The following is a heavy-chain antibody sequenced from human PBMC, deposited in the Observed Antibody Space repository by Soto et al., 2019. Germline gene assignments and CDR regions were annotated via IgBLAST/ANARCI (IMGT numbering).Heavy chain of an antibody. CDR1: GFTFSDYA. CDR2: VTGGGDST. CDR3: AKTYCSGSFSGDDYSMDV. Sequence: EVQMLESGGGLVQPGGSLRLSCAASGFTFSDYARSWVRQAPGKGLEWVSLVTGGGDSTYYADSVRGRFTISRDNSKNTLFLQMSSLSAEDTTVYYCAKTYCSGSFSGDDYSMDVWGKGTTVTVSS. V-gene: IGHV3-23*01. J-gene: IGHJ6*03. D-gene: IGHD3-10*01.